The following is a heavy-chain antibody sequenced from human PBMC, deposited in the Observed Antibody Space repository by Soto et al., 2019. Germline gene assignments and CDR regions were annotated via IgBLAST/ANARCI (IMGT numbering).Heavy chain of an antibody. J-gene: IGHJ4*02. V-gene: IGHV4-34*01. CDR2: INHSGST. CDR1: GGSFSGYY. D-gene: IGHD5-12*01. CDR3: AGARRRAAILL. Sequence: SETLSLTCAVYGGSFSGYYWSWIRQPPGKGLEWIGEINHSGSTNYNPSLKSRVTISVDTSKNQFSPKLSSVTAADTAVYFCAGARRRAAILLWGQGTLVTVSS.